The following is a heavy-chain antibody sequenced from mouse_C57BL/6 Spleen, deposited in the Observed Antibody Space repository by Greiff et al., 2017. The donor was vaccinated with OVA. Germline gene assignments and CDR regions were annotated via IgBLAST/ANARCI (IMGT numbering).Heavy chain of an antibody. V-gene: IGHV1-69*01. CDR2: IDPSDSYT. CDR1: GYTFTSYW. CDR3: ARNYGSSSFDY. D-gene: IGHD1-1*01. J-gene: IGHJ2*01. Sequence: QVQLQQPGAELVMPGASVKLSCKASGYTFTSYWMHWVKQRPGQGLEWIGEIDPSDSYTNYNQKFKGKSTLTVDKSSSTAYMQLSSLTSEDSAVYYCARNYGSSSFDYWGQGTTRTVSS.